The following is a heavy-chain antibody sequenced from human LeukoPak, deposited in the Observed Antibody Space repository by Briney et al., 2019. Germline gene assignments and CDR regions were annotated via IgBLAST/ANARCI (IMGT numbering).Heavy chain of an antibody. J-gene: IGHJ4*02. CDR2: TNQGGSEK. Sequence: PGGSLRLSCAASGFTFSAYSMNSVRQAPGKGLEWVANTNQGGSEKYSADSVKGRFTISRDNAKNSLYLQMNGLRAEDTAVYYCAKQLSSNANWGEGTLVTVSS. V-gene: IGHV3-7*01. D-gene: IGHD5-18*01. CDR1: GFTFSAYS. CDR3: AKQLSSNAN.